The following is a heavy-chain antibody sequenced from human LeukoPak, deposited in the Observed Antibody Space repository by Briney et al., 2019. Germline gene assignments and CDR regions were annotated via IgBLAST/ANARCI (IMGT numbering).Heavy chain of an antibody. CDR3: ARDLQDIVVVVAATPAFDI. V-gene: IGHV1-18*01. CDR1: GYTFTSYG. J-gene: IGHJ3*02. D-gene: IGHD2-15*01. Sequence: ASVKASCKASGYTFTSYGISWVRQAPGQGLEWMGWISAYNGNTNYAQKLQGRVTMTTDTSTSTAYMELRSLRSDDTAVYYCARDLQDIVVVVAATPAFDIWGQGTMVTVSS. CDR2: ISAYNGNT.